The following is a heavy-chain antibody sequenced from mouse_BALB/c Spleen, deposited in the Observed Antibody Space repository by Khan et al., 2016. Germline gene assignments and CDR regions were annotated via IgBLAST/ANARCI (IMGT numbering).Heavy chain of an antibody. CDR3: ARGIPPPY. V-gene: IGHV1-87*01. CDR2: IYPGDGDT. Sequence: QVQLQQSGAELARPGASVKLSCKASGYTFTSYWMQWVTQRPGQGLEWIGAIYPGDGDTRYTQKFKGRATLTAEKSSSTAYTKLSSLASEDSAVYYCARGIPPPYWGQGTLVTVSA. J-gene: IGHJ3*01. CDR1: GYTFTSYW.